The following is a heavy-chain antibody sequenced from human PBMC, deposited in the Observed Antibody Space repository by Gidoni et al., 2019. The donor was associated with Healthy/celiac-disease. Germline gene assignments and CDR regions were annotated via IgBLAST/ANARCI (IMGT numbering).Heavy chain of an antibody. V-gene: IGHV3-33*01. CDR3: ARDRGYSSGWYSGYYYYGMDV. CDR2: IWYDGSNK. CDR1: GFTFSSYG. Sequence: QVQLVESGGGVVQPGRSLILSCAASGFTFSSYGMHWVRQAPGKGLGWVAVIWYDGSNKYYADAVKGRFTISRDNSKNTLYLQMNSLRAEDTAVYYCARDRGYSSGWYSGYYYYGMDVWGQGTTVTVSS. J-gene: IGHJ6*02. D-gene: IGHD6-19*01.